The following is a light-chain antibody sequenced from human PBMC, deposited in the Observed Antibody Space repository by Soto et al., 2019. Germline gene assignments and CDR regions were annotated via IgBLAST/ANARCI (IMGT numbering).Light chain of an antibody. CDR1: ASDVGSYNL. Sequence: QSALSQPASVSGSPGQSITISCTGSASDVGSYNLVSWYQQHPGKAPKLVIYEVTKRPSGISSRFSGSKSGITASLTISGLQAEDGGDYYCCSYVGARTYVLFGGGTKVTVL. CDR2: EVT. J-gene: IGLJ3*02. CDR3: CSYVGARTYVL. V-gene: IGLV2-23*02.